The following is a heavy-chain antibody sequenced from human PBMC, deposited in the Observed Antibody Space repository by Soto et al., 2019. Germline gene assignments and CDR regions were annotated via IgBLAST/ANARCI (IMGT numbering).Heavy chain of an antibody. CDR1: GFTVSSNY. CDR2: IIDSGGST. Sequence: PGGSLRLSCAASGFTVSSNYMSWVRQAPGKGLEWVSVIIDSGGSTYYADSVKGRFTISRDNSKSTLYLQMNSLRAEDTALYYCAKGRSYYYYYGVDVWGQGTTVTVSS. J-gene: IGHJ6*02. CDR3: AKGRSYYYYYGVDV. V-gene: IGHV3-23*01.